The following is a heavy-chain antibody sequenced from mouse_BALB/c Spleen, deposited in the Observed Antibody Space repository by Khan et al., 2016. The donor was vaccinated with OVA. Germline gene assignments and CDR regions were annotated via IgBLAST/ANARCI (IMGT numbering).Heavy chain of an antibody. CDR1: GFTFSGFG. D-gene: IGHD1-2*01. J-gene: IGHJ2*01. V-gene: IGHV5-17*02. Sequence: EVKLEESGGGLVQPGGSRKLSCAASGFTFSGFGMHWVRQAPEKGLEWVAYISSGSKTTYYADTVKGRFNISRDNPKNTLFLQMTSLRSEDTAMYFRARTGYYYFDYWGQGTTLTVSS. CDR3: ARTGYYYFDY. CDR2: ISSGSKTT.